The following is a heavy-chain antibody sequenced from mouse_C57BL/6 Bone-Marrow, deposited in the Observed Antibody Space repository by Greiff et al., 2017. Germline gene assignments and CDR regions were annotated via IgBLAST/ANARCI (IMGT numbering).Heavy chain of an antibody. V-gene: IGHV1-50*01. CDR1: GYTFTSYW. CDR3: ARDAY. CDR2: IDPSDSYT. J-gene: IGHJ2*01. Sequence: QVQLQQPGAELVKPGASVKLSCKASGYTFTSYWMQWVKQRPGQGLEWIGAIDPSDSYTNYNQKFKGKATLTVDTSSSTAYMQLSSLTSEDSAVYYCARDAYWGQGTTLTVSS.